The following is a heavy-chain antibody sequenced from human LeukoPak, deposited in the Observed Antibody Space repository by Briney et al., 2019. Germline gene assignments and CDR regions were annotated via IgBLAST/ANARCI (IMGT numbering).Heavy chain of an antibody. CDR1: GFTFSSYG. Sequence: GRSPRLSCAASGFTFSSYGMHWVRQAPGKGLEWVAVISYDGSNKYYADSVKGRFTISRDNSKNTLYLQMNSLRAEDTAVYYCAKDLGSGYCSGGSCSNYYYYGMDVWGQGTTVTVSS. CDR3: AKDLGSGYCSGGSCSNYYYYGMDV. CDR2: ISYDGSNK. D-gene: IGHD2-15*01. V-gene: IGHV3-30*18. J-gene: IGHJ6*02.